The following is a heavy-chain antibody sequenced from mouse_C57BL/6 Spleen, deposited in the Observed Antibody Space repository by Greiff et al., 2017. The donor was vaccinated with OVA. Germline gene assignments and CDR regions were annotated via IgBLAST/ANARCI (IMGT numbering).Heavy chain of an antibody. CDR3: ARANYGNYFDY. J-gene: IGHJ2*01. CDR1: GYSITSGYY. D-gene: IGHD2-1*01. V-gene: IGHV3-6*01. Sequence: DVKLVESGPGLVKPSQSLSLTCSVTGYSITSGYYWNWIRQFPGNKLEWMGYISYDGSNNYNPSLKNRISITRDTSKNQFFLKLNSVTTEDTATYYCARANYGNYFDYWGQGTTLTVSS. CDR2: ISYDGSN.